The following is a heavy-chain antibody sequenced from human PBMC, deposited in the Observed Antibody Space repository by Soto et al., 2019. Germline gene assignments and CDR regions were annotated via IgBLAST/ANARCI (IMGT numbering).Heavy chain of an antibody. J-gene: IGHJ6*02. Sequence: PSETLSLGCTVSGGSISPYSWSWIRQPPGRGLEWIGYISYSGSTNYNPSLKSRVTISVDTSKNQFSLKLGSVTDADTAVYSCARVRIEDSGYEAVGGPGTTVTVS. V-gene: IGHV4-59*01. CDR1: GGSISPYS. D-gene: IGHD5-12*01. CDR3: ARVRIEDSGYEAV. CDR2: ISYSGST.